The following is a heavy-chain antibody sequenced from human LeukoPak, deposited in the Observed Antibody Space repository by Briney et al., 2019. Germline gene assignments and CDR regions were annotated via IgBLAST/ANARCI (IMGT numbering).Heavy chain of an antibody. CDR1: GYGFINYW. CDR3: ARGAFDM. V-gene: IGHV5-51*01. J-gene: IGHJ3*02. CDR2: IYPGDSDT. Sequence: GESLKISCKGSGYGFINYWIAWVRQVPGKGLEWMGTIYPGDSDTTYSPPFQGQVTISVDKSISTAYLHWSSLKASDTAMYYCARGAFDMWGQGTMVTVSS.